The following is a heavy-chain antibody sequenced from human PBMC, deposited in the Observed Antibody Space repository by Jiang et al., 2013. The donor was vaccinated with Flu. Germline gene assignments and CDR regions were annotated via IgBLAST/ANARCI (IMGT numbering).Heavy chain of an antibody. Sequence: SQTLSLTCAISGDSASSNSAAWNWIRQSPSRGLEWLGRTYYRSKWYNDYAVSVKSRITINPDTSKNQFSLQLNSVTPEDTAVYYCASGVLLVVVAATLYYYYGMDVWGQGTTVTVSS. D-gene: IGHD2-15*01. CDR2: TYYRSKWYN. J-gene: IGHJ6*02. CDR3: ASGVLLVVVAATLYYYYGMDV. CDR1: GDSASSNSAA. V-gene: IGHV6-1*01.